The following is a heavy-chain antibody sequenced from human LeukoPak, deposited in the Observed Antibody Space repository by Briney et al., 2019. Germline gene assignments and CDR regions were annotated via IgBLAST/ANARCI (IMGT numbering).Heavy chain of an antibody. J-gene: IGHJ4*02. CDR2: ISAYNGNT. V-gene: IGHV1-18*01. CDR3: ARDYGSGSYRFDY. CDR1: GYTFTTYG. D-gene: IGHD3-10*01. Sequence: ASVKVSCKASGYTFTTYGISWVRQAPGQGLEWMGWISAYNGNTNYVQKLQGRVTMTTDTSTSTPYMELRRLRSDDTAVYYCARDYGSGSYRFDYWGQGTLVTVSS.